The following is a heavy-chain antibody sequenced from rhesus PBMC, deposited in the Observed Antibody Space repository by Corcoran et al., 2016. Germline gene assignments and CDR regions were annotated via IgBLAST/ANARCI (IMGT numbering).Heavy chain of an antibody. CDR1: GGSISSSNW. Sequence: QVQLQESGPGLVKPLETLALTCGASGGSISSSNWWRWIRQSPGKGLEGIGSLSGRGGTIYYNPSLESRVTLSKDTSSNHLYLKLNSVTAADSAVYSCARGGGGSGSDYFPMENWGQGVQVTVSS. CDR2: LSGRGGTI. J-gene: IGHJ4*01. CDR3: ARGGGGSGSDYFPMEN. D-gene: IGHD6-25*01. V-gene: IGHV4S19*01.